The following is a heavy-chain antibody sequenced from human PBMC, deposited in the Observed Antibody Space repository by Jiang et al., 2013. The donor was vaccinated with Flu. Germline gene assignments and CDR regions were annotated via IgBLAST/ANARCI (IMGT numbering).Heavy chain of an antibody. CDR3: ARLLPYCSGGACYGTFDI. D-gene: IGHD2-15*01. Sequence: GAEVKKPGESLRISCKGSGYSFTKYWISWVRQMPGKGLEWMGRIDPSDSYTTYSPSFQGHVTISADKSVNTAYLQWSSLKASDTAMYYCARLLPYCSGGACYGTFDIWGQGTMVTVSS. CDR2: IDPSDSYT. CDR1: GYSFTKYW. V-gene: IGHV5-10-1*01. J-gene: IGHJ3*02.